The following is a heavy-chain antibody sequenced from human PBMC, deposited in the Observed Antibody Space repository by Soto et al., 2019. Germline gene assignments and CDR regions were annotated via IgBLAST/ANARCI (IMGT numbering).Heavy chain of an antibody. CDR2: IWYDGSNK. Sequence: QVQLVESGGGVVHPGRSLRLSCAPSGFTFSSYGMHWVRQAPGKGLEWVAVIWYDGSNKYYADSVKGRFTISRDNSKNTLYLQMNSLRAEDTAVYYCARPAARYSSSWYYFDYWGQGTLVTVSS. CDR3: ARPAARYSSSWYYFDY. V-gene: IGHV3-33*01. CDR1: GFTFSSYG. D-gene: IGHD6-13*01. J-gene: IGHJ4*02.